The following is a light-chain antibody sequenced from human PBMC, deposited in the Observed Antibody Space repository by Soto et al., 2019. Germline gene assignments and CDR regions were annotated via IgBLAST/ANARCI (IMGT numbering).Light chain of an antibody. J-gene: IGLJ2*01. V-gene: IGLV1-47*01. CDR1: NSNIGNNF. CDR2: RND. Sequence: QSVLTQPPSASGTPGQRVTISCSGSNSNIGNNFAYWYQQLPGTAPKLLIYRNDQRPSGVPDRISGSKSGTSASLAISGLRSEDEADYYCAAWDDSLSGVVFGGGTQLTV. CDR3: AAWDDSLSGVV.